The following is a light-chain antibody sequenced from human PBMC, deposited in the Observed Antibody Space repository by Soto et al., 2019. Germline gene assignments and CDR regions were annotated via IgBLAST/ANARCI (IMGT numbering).Light chain of an antibody. J-gene: IGKJ1*01. CDR3: QQTYTTPRT. V-gene: IGKV1-39*01. Sequence: DTQMTQSPSYLSASVGDRISITCRASQTASNYVNWYQQKPGKAPTLLISATSTLQSGVPSRFRGSGSGTDFTLTITILQPEDFATYYCQQTYTTPRTFGQGTKVAIK. CDR1: QTASNY. CDR2: ATS.